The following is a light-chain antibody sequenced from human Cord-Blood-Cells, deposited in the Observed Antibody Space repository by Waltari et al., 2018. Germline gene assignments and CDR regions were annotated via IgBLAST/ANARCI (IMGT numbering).Light chain of an antibody. CDR3: QQSYSTPQT. J-gene: IGKJ1*01. Sequence: DIQMTQSPSSLSASVGDRVTITCRASQSISSYLNWYQQKPGKAPKLLIYAASSLQSGVPSMFSVSGSGTDFTLTISSLQPEDFATYYCQQSYSTPQTFGQGTKVEIK. V-gene: IGKV1-39*01. CDR1: QSISSY. CDR2: AAS.